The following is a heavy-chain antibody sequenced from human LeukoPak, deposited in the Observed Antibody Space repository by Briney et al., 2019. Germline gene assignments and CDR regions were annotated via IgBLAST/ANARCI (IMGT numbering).Heavy chain of an antibody. D-gene: IGHD3-22*01. CDR3: ARGRHDITMIVVVMTSVSYYLDV. V-gene: IGHV4-34*01. CDR2: INPSGST. J-gene: IGHJ6*03. Sequence: SETLSLTCAVSGGSFSGYHWTWIRQSPGKGLEWFGVINPSGSTYYNPSLKSRLTISVDTSKNQFSLKLRSVTAADTAVYYCARGRHDITMIVVVMTSVSYYLDVWGKGTTVTVS. CDR1: GGSFSGYH.